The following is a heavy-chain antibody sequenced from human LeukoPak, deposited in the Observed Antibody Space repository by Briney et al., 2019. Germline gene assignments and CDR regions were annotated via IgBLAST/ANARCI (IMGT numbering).Heavy chain of an antibody. CDR3: ARVQLVDYYYYSYMDV. J-gene: IGHJ6*03. V-gene: IGHV3-20*04. CDR1: GFIFDDYG. CDR2: INWNGGST. Sequence: GGSLRLSCAAFGFIFDDYGMSWVRQAPGKGLEWVSGINWNGGSTGYADSVKGRFTISRDNAKNSLYLQTNSLRAEDTALYYCARVQLVDYYYYSYMDVWGKGTTVTVSS. D-gene: IGHD6-6*01.